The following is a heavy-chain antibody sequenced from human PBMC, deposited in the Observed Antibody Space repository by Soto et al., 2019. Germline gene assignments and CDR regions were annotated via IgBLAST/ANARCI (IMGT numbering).Heavy chain of an antibody. CDR2: IWYDGSNK. J-gene: IGHJ6*03. D-gene: IGHD3-9*01. Sequence: QVQLVESGGGVVQPGRSLRLSCAASGFTFSSYGMHWVRQAPGKGLEWVAVIWYDGSNKYYADSVKGRFTISRDNSKNTLYLQMNSLRAEDTAVYYCARELRYFDCLSPNYYMDVWGKGTTVTVSS. V-gene: IGHV3-33*01. CDR3: ARELRYFDCLSPNYYMDV. CDR1: GFTFSSYG.